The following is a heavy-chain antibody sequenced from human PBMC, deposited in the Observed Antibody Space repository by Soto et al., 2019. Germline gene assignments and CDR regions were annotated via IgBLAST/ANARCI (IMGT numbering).Heavy chain of an antibody. CDR1: GYTLTELS. J-gene: IGHJ4*02. V-gene: IGHV1-24*01. D-gene: IGHD5-12*01. CDR3: ATIYSGYDSVGY. CDR2: FDPEDGET. Sequence: EASVKVSCKVSGYTLTELSMHWVRQAPGKGLEWMGGFDPEDGETIYAQKFQGRVTMTEDTSTDTAYMELSSLRSEDTAVYYCATIYSGYDSVGYWGQGTPVTVYS.